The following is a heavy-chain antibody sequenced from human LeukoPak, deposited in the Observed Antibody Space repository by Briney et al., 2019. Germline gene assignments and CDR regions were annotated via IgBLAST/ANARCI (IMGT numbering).Heavy chain of an antibody. CDR3: AKDTIPYGRSYYYMDV. D-gene: IGHD3-10*01. J-gene: IGHJ6*03. CDR1: GFTFDDYA. CDR2: ISGDGGST. Sequence: PGGSLRLSCAASGFTFDDYATHWVRHAPGKGLEWVSLISGDGGSTYYADSVKGRFTVSRDNSKNSLYLHMSSLRTEDTALFYCAKDTIPYGRSYYYMDVWGKGATVTVSS. V-gene: IGHV3-43*02.